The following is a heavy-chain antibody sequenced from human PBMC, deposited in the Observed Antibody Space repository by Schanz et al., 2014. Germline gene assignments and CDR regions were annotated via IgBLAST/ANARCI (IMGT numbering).Heavy chain of an antibody. CDR2: IYTDGST. CDR1: GFTVSKNY. V-gene: IGHV3-66*01. D-gene: IGHD1-26*01. J-gene: IGHJ6*03. CDR3: ARELLPPYYYYYMDV. Sequence: EVQLVESGGGLVQPGGSLRLSCAASGFTVSKNYMSWVRQAPGKGLEWVSIIYTDGSTYYADSVRDRFTISRDNSKNTLCLQMNSLRAEDTAVYYCARELLPPYYYYYMDVWGKGTAVTVSS.